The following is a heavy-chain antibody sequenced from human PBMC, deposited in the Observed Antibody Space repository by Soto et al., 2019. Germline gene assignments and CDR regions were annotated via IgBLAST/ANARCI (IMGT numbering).Heavy chain of an antibody. CDR3: AREENCSDGICYSEYFQR. V-gene: IGHV1-46*01. CDR2: VNPSGGST. D-gene: IGHD2-15*01. CDR1: GYIFTAYS. J-gene: IGHJ1*01. Sequence: ASVKVSCKASGYIFTAYSMHWVRQAPGQGLEWMGVVNPSGGSTNYAQKFQGRITMTRDTSTSTVYMDLSSLTSEDTAVYYCAREENCSDGICYSEYFQRWGQGTLVTVYS.